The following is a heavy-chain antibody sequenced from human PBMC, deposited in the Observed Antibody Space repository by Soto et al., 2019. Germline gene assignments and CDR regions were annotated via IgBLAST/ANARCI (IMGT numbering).Heavy chain of an antibody. CDR1: GFSLSTRGVG. CDR3: AHKGGGDRILDY. Sequence: QITLKESGPTLVKPTQTLTLTCNFSGFSLSTRGVGVGWIRQPPGKALEWLTLIYWDDAKEYSPSLRSRITIPKDTSKNHGVLTMTDMAPVDTATYYCAHKGGGDRILDYWGQGTLVTVSS. J-gene: IGHJ4*02. V-gene: IGHV2-5*02. D-gene: IGHD3-16*01. CDR2: IYWDDAK.